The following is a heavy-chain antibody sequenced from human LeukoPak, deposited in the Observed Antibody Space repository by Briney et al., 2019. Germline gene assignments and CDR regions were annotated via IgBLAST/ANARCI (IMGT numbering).Heavy chain of an antibody. CDR2: INHSGST. CDR1: GGSISSSSYY. V-gene: IGHV4-39*07. D-gene: IGHD1-26*01. J-gene: IGHJ4*02. CDR3: ARGLMTYSGSHYFDY. Sequence: SQTLSLTCTVSGGSISSSSYYWRWIRQPPGKGLEWIGEINHSGSTNYNPSLKSRVTISVDTSKNQFSLKLSSVTAADTSVYYCARGLMTYSGSHYFDYWGQGTLVTVSS.